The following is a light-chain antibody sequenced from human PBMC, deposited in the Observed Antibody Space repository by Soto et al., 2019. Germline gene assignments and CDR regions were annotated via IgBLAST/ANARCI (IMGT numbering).Light chain of an antibody. J-gene: IGKJ4*01. CDR1: QSVSNF. V-gene: IGKV3-11*01. CDR2: HAS. Sequence: EIVLTQSPATLSLSPGERATLSCRASQSVSNFLAWYHQKPGQAPRLLIYHASNRATGIPARFSGSGSGTDFTLTISTLEPEDFAVYYCQQHINRLSFGGGTKGEIK. CDR3: QQHINRLS.